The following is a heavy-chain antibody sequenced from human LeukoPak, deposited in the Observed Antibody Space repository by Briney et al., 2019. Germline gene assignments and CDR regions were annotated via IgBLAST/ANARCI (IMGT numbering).Heavy chain of an antibody. CDR3: AGDMHLNNPFDY. V-gene: IGHV3-53*01. CDR2: IYSGGSI. J-gene: IGHJ4*02. Sequence: GGSLRLSCAGSGFTVSSNYMSWVRQAPGKGLGWVSVIYSGGSIYYADSVKGRFTISGDTSKNTLYLQMNSLRVEDTAVYYCAGDMHLNNPFDYWGQGTLVTVSS. CDR1: GFTVSSNY. D-gene: IGHD1-14*01.